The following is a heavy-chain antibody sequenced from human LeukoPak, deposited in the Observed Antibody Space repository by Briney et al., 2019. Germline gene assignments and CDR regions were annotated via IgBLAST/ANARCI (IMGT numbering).Heavy chain of an antibody. V-gene: IGHV4-59*08. CDR3: ARLVGGSYYSSYYYYGMDV. Sequence: SETLSLTCTVSGGSISSYYWSWIRQPPGKGLEWIGYIYYSGSTNYSPSLKSRVTISVDTPKNQFSLKLSSVTAADTAVYYCARLVGGSYYSSYYYYGMDVWGQGTTVTVSS. CDR2: IYYSGST. D-gene: IGHD1-26*01. J-gene: IGHJ6*02. CDR1: GGSISSYY.